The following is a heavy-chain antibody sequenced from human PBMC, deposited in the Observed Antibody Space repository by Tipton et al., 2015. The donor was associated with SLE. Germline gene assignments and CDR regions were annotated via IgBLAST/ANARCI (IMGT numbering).Heavy chain of an antibody. Sequence: TLSLTCTVSGDSISSTNYYWGWIRQPPGKGLEWIANIYYSGSTYYNPSLKSRVTISVDTSKNQFSLKLSSVTAADTAVYYCARGEAGDYWGQGTLVTVSS. CDR3: ARGEAGDY. CDR2: IYYSGST. D-gene: IGHD6-19*01. J-gene: IGHJ4*02. V-gene: IGHV4-39*07. CDR1: GDSISSTNYY.